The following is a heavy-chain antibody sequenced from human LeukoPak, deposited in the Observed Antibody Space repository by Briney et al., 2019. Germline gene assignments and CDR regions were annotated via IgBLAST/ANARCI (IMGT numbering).Heavy chain of an antibody. D-gene: IGHD3-3*01. CDR1: GYTCTSYA. CDR3: ARRNGDYDFWSGYYRYYYYGMDV. CDR2: INTNTGNP. V-gene: IGHV7-4-1*02. J-gene: IGHJ6*02. Sequence: ASVKVSCKASGYTCTSYAMNWVRQAPGQGLEWMGWINTNTGNPTYAQGFTGRFVFSLDTSVSTAYLQISSLKAEDTAVYYCARRNGDYDFWSGYYRYYYYGMDVWGQGTTVTVSS.